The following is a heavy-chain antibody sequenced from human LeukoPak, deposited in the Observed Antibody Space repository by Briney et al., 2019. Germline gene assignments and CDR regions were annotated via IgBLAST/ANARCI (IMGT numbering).Heavy chain of an antibody. J-gene: IGHJ3*02. Sequence: PSETLSLTCTVSGGTPSGGSINTYHWNWIRQPPGKGLEWIGYIYHSGSTNYNPSLKSRVTISLDTSKNQFSLKLTSVTAADTAIYYCARVGGMTTINNAAFDIWGQGTMVTVSS. D-gene: IGHD5-24*01. CDR1: GGTPSGGSINTYH. CDR3: ARVGGMTTINNAAFDI. V-gene: IGHV4-59*01. CDR2: IYHSGST.